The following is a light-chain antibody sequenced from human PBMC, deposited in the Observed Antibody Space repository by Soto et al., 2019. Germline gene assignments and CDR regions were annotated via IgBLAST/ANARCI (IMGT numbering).Light chain of an antibody. J-gene: IGKJ4*01. CDR3: KQYNSYPLT. CDR2: DAY. Sequence: DIQLTQSPSFLSASVGDRVTITCRASQGISSYLAWYQQKPGKAPKLLIYDAYSLESGVQSRFSGSGSGTEFTLTIRSLQPDDFATYYCKQYNSYPLTFGGGTKVDIK. CDR1: QGISSY. V-gene: IGKV1-9*01.